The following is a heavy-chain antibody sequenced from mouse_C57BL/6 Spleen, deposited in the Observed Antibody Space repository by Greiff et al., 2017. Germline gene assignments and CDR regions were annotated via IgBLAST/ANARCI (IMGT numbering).Heavy chain of an antibody. J-gene: IGHJ2*01. V-gene: IGHV1-59*01. CDR3: ARGGATTVPLDY. Sequence: QVHVKQSGAELVRPGTSVKLSCKASGYTFTSYWMHWVKQRPGQGLEWIGVIDPSDSYTNYNQKFKGKATLTVDTSSSTAYMQLSSLTSEDSAVYYCARGGATTVPLDYWGQGTTLTVSS. CDR2: IDPSDSYT. D-gene: IGHD1-1*01. CDR1: GYTFTSYW.